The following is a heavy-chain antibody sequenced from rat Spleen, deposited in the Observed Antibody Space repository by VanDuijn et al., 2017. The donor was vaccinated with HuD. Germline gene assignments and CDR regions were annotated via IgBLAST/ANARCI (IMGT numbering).Heavy chain of an antibody. D-gene: IGHD4-3*01. CDR2: INPGGYNT. Sequence: EVQLVESGGGLVQPGRSLKLSCAASGFTFSNYGMAWVRQAPTKGLEWVASINPGGYNTYYRDSVRGRFTVSRDNSKSTLYLQVDSLRSEDTATYYCVRQDTSGYSNWFAYWGQGTLVTVSS. J-gene: IGHJ3*01. CDR3: VRQDTSGYSNWFAY. V-gene: IGHV5-29*01. CDR1: GFTFSNYG.